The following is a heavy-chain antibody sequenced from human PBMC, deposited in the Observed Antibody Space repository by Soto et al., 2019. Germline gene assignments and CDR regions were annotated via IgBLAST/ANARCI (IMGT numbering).Heavy chain of an antibody. V-gene: IGHV3-21*01. D-gene: IGHD6-19*01. CDR3: AKGGRQWLVTSDFNY. Sequence: GGSLRLSCAASGFTFSSYSMNWVRQAPGKGLEWVSSISSSSSYIYYADSVKGRFTISRDSAKNSVYLQMNSLRAEDTAVYYCAKGGRQWLVTSDFNYWGQGTPVTVSS. CDR1: GFTFSSYS. CDR2: ISSSSSYI. J-gene: IGHJ4*02.